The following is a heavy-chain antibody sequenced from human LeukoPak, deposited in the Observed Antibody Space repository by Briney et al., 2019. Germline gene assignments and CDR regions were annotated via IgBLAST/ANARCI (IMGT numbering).Heavy chain of an antibody. Sequence: SQTLSLTCTVSGGSISSGSYYWSWIRQPAGKGLKWIGRIYTSGSTNYNPSLKSRVIISVDTSKNQFSLKLSSVTAADTAVYYCARDSDYYGVLFDPWGQGTLVTVSS. CDR3: ARDSDYYGVLFDP. CDR2: IYTSGST. D-gene: IGHD3-10*01. V-gene: IGHV4-61*02. J-gene: IGHJ5*02. CDR1: GGSISSGSYY.